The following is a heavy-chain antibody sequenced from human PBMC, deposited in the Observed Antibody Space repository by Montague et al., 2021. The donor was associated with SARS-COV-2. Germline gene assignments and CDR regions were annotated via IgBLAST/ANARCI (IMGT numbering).Heavy chain of an antibody. CDR2: ISYDGINK. J-gene: IGHJ4*02. V-gene: IGHV3-30-3*01. D-gene: IGHD4-11*01. Sequence: SLRLSCAASEFTFSSYAMHWVRQAPGKGLEWVAVISYDGINKYYADSVKGRFTISRDDSKNTLYLQMNSLRGEDTAVYYCATDPDDYSYYGAFDYWGQGTLVTVSS. CDR3: ATDPDDYSYYGAFDY. CDR1: EFTFSSYA.